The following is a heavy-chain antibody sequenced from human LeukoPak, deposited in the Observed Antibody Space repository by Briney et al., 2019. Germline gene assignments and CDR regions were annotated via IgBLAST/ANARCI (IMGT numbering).Heavy chain of an antibody. Sequence: PSETLSLTCAVYGGSFSGYYWSWIRQPPGKGLERIGEINHSGSTNYNPSPKSRVTISVDTSKNQFSLKLSSVTAADTAVYYCARAPFSTGDYYFDYWGQGTLVTVSS. V-gene: IGHV4-34*01. D-gene: IGHD2/OR15-2a*01. CDR2: INHSGST. J-gene: IGHJ4*02. CDR1: GGSFSGYY. CDR3: ARAPFSTGDYYFDY.